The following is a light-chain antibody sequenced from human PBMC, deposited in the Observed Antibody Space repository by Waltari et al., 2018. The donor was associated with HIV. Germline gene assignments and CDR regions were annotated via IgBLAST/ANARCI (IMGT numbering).Light chain of an antibody. CDR3: QQRGGWPYT. CDR1: QDIGNS. CDR2: DVS. V-gene: IGKV3-11*01. Sequence: IVLTQSPATLSLSPGQRAALSCRASQDIGNSLAWYQQKPGQPPRLLIYDVSSRATGVPAWFSGSGSGTDFSLTITNLDPEDSAVCWCQQRGGWPYTFGQGTKLEIK. J-gene: IGKJ2*01.